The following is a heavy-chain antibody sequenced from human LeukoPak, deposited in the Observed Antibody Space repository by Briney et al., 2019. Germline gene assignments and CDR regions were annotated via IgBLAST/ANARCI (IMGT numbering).Heavy chain of an antibody. Sequence: GGSLRLSWAASGFTFSSYTMNWVRQAPGKGLERVSSISGSRRHKYYADSVKGRFTISRDNAKNLLYLQMNSLRAEDTAVYYCARTANFAAGYYIDYWAREPWSPSPQ. CDR3: ARTANFAAGYYIDY. V-gene: IGHV3-21*01. D-gene: IGHD6-13*01. CDR1: GFTFSSYT. CDR2: ISGSRRHK. J-gene: IGHJ4*02.